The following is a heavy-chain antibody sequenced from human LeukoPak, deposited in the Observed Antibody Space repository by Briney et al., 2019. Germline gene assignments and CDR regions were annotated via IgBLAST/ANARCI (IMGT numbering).Heavy chain of an antibody. CDR1: GFTFSNYW. CDR3: ARNSGWFRFDY. V-gene: IGHV3-7*03. D-gene: IGHD6-19*01. Sequence: GGSLRLSCAASGFTFSNYWMDWVRQSPGKGLEWVANIKEDGSDKYYVDSVKGRFTISRDNAKNSLYLQMNSLRAEDTAVYYRARNSGWFRFDYWGQGTLVTVSS. CDR2: IKEDGSDK. J-gene: IGHJ4*02.